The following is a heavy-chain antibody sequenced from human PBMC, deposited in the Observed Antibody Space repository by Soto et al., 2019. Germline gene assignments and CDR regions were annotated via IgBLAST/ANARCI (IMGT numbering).Heavy chain of an antibody. CDR1: GYIFSDYY. J-gene: IGHJ4*02. CDR3: ARGPATAKPEGVDF. V-gene: IGHV1-2*02. Sequence: ASVKVSCKASGYIFSDYYIHWVRQAPGQGLEWMGWINPNSGGTKYAPKFQGGVTMTRDTSITTAYMELSRLRSGDTAVYYCARGPATAKPEGVDFWGQGTLVTVSS. D-gene: IGHD1-1*01. CDR2: INPNSGGT.